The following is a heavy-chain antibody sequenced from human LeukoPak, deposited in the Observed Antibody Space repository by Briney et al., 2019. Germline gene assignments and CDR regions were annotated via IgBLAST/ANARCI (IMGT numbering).Heavy chain of an antibody. CDR3: ARGRRDVFDI. CDR1: GYTFTFYD. CDR2: MNPHSDNT. J-gene: IGHJ3*02. V-gene: IGHV1-8*03. Sequence: ASVKVSCKASGYTFTFYDIHWVRQAAGQGLEWMGWMNPHSDNTGYAQKFMGRITLTRNTSTSVAYMELTNLRSEDTAVYFCARGRRDVFDIWGQGTTVIVS.